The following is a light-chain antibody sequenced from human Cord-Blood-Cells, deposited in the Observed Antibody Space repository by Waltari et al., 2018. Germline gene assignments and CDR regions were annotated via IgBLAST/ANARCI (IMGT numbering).Light chain of an antibody. Sequence: QSVLTQPPSVSGAPGQRVTISCTGRRSNLGAGYDVPWYQQLQGTAPKLLIHGNSNRPSGVPDRFSGSKSGTSASLAITGRQAEDEADYYCQSYDSSLSGGSYVFGTGTKVTVL. V-gene: IGLV1-40*01. CDR2: GNS. CDR1: RSNLGAGYD. J-gene: IGLJ1*01. CDR3: QSYDSSLSGGSYV.